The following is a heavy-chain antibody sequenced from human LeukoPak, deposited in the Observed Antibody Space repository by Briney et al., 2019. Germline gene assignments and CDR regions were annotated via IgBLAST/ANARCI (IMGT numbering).Heavy chain of an antibody. D-gene: IGHD3-9*01. CDR3: ARGSKGQILRYFDWSPYYFDY. V-gene: IGHV4-59*01. J-gene: IGHJ4*02. CDR1: GGSISSYY. Sequence: SETLSLTCTVSGGSISSYYWSWIRQPPGKGLEWIGYIYYSGSTNYNPSLKSRVTISVDTSKNQFSLKLSSVTAADTAVYYCARGSKGQILRYFDWSPYYFDYWGQGTLVTASS. CDR2: IYYSGST.